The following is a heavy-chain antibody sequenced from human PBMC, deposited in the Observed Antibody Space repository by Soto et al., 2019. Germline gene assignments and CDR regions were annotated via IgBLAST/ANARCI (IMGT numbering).Heavy chain of an antibody. V-gene: IGHV3-30-3*01. CDR2: ISYDGSNK. Sequence: GSLRLSCAASGFTFSSYAMHWVRQAPGKGLEWVAVISYDGSNKYYADSVKGRFTISRDNSKNTLYLQMNSLRAEDTAVYYCARNGGQLLWFGESTPYYFDYWGQGTLVTVSS. CDR1: GFTFSSYA. D-gene: IGHD3-10*01. CDR3: ARNGGQLLWFGESTPYYFDY. J-gene: IGHJ4*02.